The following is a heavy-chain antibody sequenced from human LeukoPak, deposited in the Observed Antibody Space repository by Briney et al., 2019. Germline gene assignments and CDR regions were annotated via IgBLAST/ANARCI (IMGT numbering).Heavy chain of an antibody. V-gene: IGHV3-30*02. Sequence: GGSLRLSCAASRFTFSSYGMHWVRRAPGKGLEWVAYIQYDGSNTHYADSVNGRFSISRGSSKNILYLQMNSLRAEDTAVYYCAKDRCSNGVGCYYYYMDVWGKGTTVTISS. CDR3: AKDRCSNGVGCYYYYMDV. CDR1: RFTFSSYG. CDR2: IQYDGSNT. J-gene: IGHJ6*03. D-gene: IGHD2-8*01.